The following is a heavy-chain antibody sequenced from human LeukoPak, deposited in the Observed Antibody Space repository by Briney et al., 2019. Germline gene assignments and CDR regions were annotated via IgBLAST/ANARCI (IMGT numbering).Heavy chain of an antibody. CDR2: IYYSGST. J-gene: IGHJ3*02. V-gene: IGHV4-59*08. Sequence: SETLSLTCTVSGGSISSYYWSWVRQPPGKGLEWIGYIYYSGSTNYNPSLKSRVTISVDTSKNQFSLKLSSVTAADTAVYYCARRLLEAFDIWGQGTMVTVSS. CDR3: ARRLLEAFDI. CDR1: GGSISSYY.